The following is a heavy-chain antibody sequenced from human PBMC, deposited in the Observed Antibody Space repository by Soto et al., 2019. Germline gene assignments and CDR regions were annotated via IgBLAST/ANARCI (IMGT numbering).Heavy chain of an antibody. CDR2: ITWNSRVL. CDR1: GLNFDDFA. CDR3: AKGREDCWSTYYFDS. J-gene: IGHJ4*02. D-gene: IGHD3-3*01. Sequence: SLRLSCVGTGLNFDDFAMHWVRQAPGKGLEWVSGITWNSRVLAYADSVKGRFTISRDNARNSLYLQMDSLRDEDTALYYCAKGREDCWSTYYFDSWGKGTLGTVAA. V-gene: IGHV3-9*01.